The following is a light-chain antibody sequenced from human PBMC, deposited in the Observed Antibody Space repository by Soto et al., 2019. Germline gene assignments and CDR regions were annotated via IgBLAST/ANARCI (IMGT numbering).Light chain of an antibody. V-gene: IGKV3-15*01. CDR3: QQYANWPRT. CDR1: KSVSSN. CDR2: VAS. J-gene: IGKJ1*01. Sequence: IVMTQSPATLSVSPGEGVTISCRASKSVSSNLAWYQQKPGKAPRLLIYVASTRATGIPARFIGSGSGTEFTLTISSLQSEDFAIYYCQQYANWPRTFGLGTKVDIK.